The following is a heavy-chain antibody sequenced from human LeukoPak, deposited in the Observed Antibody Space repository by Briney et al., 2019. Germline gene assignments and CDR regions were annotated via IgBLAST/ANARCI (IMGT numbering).Heavy chain of an antibody. Sequence: PGGSLRLSCVASGFTFSNHWMSWVRQAPGKGLEWVANIKQDGSEKNYVDSVKGRFTISRDNAKNSLHLQMNSLRADDTAVYYCARNGGTPDYWGQGTLATVSS. V-gene: IGHV3-7*05. CDR3: ARNGGTPDY. CDR1: GFTFSNHW. D-gene: IGHD1-1*01. J-gene: IGHJ4*02. CDR2: IKQDGSEK.